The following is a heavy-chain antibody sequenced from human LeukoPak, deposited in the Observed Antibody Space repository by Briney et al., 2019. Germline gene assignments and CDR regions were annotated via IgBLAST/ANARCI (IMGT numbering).Heavy chain of an antibody. CDR1: GGSISSYY. V-gene: IGHV4-59*01. CDR3: ASNPYSYYFDY. D-gene: IGHD2-15*01. J-gene: IGHJ4*02. CDR2: IYYSGST. Sequence: PSETLSLTCTVSGGSISSYYWSWLRQPPGKGLEWIGYIYYSGSTNYNPSLKSRVTISVDTSKNQFSLKLSSVTAADTAVYYCASNPYSYYFDYWGQGTLVTVSS.